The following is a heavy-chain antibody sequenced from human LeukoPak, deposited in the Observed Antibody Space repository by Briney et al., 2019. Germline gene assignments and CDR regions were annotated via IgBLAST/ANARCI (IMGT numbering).Heavy chain of an antibody. J-gene: IGHJ4*02. CDR3: APWEQLPGFGH. CDR1: GFTFRTFE. Sequence: GGSLRLSCEASGFTFRTFEMNWVRQAPGKGLEWISYISTGGDTIYYADSVKGRFTISRDNAKNSLYLQMSSLRADDTAVYYCAPWEQLPGFGHWGQGTLVTVSS. D-gene: IGHD1-26*01. V-gene: IGHV3-48*03. CDR2: ISTGGDTI.